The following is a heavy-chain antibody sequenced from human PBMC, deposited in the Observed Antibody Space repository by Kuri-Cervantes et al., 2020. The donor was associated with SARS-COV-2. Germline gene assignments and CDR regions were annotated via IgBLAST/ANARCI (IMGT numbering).Heavy chain of an antibody. CDR1: GGSFSGYY. V-gene: IGHV4-34*01. Sequence: ESLKISCAVYGGSFSGYYWSWIRQPPGKGLEWIGEINHSGSTNYNPSLKSRVTISVDASKKQFSLRLSSVTAADTAVYHCARQGIVGALHYYYMDVWGKGTTVTVSS. CDR3: ARQGIVGALHYYYMDV. CDR2: INHSGST. D-gene: IGHD1-26*01. J-gene: IGHJ6*03.